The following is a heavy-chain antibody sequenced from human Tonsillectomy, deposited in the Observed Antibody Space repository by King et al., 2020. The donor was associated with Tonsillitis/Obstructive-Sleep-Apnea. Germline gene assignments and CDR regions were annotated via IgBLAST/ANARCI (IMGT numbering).Heavy chain of an antibody. J-gene: IGHJ4*02. Sequence: QLQESGPGLVKPSETLSLTCTVSGGSISSRSYYWGWIRRPPGKGLEWIGSIYYRGSTYYNPSLKSRVTISVDTSKNQFSLKVSSVTAADTAVYYCARHIVVVTSTPYYFDYWGQGTLVTVSS. D-gene: IGHD2-21*02. V-gene: IGHV4-39*07. CDR3: ARHIVVVTSTPYYFDY. CDR2: IYYRGST. CDR1: GGSISSRSYY.